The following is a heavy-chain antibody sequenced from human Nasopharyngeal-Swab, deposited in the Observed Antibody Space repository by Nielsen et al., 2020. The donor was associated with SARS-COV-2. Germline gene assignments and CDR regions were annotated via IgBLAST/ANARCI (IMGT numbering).Heavy chain of an antibody. D-gene: IGHD1-1*01. J-gene: IGHJ4*02. CDR3: AKPDKGTHDY. CDR2: TSGSGGST. V-gene: IGHV3-23*01. CDR1: GFTFSSYA. Sequence: GESLKISCAASGFTFSSYAMSWVRQAPGKGLEWVSATSGSGGSTYYADSVKGRFTISRDNSKNTLYLQMNSLRAEDTAVYYCAKPDKGTHDYWGQGTLVTVSS.